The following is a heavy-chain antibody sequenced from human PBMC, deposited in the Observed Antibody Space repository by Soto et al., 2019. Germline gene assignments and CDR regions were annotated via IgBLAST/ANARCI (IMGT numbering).Heavy chain of an antibody. CDR2: IYYSGST. V-gene: IGHV4-31*03. J-gene: IGHJ6*02. Sequence: SVTLSLTCTVSGGSISSGGYYWSWIRQHPVKGLEWIGYIYYSGSTYYNPSLKSRVTISVDTSKNQFSLKLSSVTAADPAVYYCARDSVVVPGSRGMDVWGQGTTVTVSS. CDR3: ARDSVVVPGSRGMDV. CDR1: GGSISSGGYY. D-gene: IGHD2-2*01.